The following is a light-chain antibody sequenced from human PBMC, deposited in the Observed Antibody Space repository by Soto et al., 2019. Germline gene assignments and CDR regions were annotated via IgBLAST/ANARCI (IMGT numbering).Light chain of an antibody. J-gene: IGKJ2*01. CDR3: QQYHSLPNT. Sequence: DIQMTQSPSSLSTSVGDRVTITCQASQDIRKDLTWYQQKPGKAPKLLIYDASYLETGVPSRFSGSGFGTDFTFTISSLQAEDGATYYCQQYHSLPNTFGPGTKLEIK. CDR2: DAS. V-gene: IGKV1-33*01. CDR1: QDIRKD.